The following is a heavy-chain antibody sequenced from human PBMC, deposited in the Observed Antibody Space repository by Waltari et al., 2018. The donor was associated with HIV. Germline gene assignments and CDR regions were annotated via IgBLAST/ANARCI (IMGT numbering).Heavy chain of an antibody. V-gene: IGHV1-69*01. CDR3: ARDHRGNKLLYGMDV. CDR2: IIPAFGTA. Sequence: QVHLVQSADDVRKAGWAVWVSCKVSEGPFSSYAINWVRQVARQGLEWMGGIIPAFGTANYAERFQGRVTITADEYTSTAYMDLSSLRSEDTAVYFCARDHRGNKLLYGMDVWGQGTTVTV. CDR1: EGPFSSYA. J-gene: IGHJ6*02.